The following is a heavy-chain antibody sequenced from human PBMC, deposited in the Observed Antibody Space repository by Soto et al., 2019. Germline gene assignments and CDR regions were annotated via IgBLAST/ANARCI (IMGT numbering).Heavy chain of an antibody. CDR3: ALGGGAFDI. D-gene: IGHD3-10*01. Sequence: GGSLRLSCAASGFTFSSYGMHWVRQAPGKGLEWVAVISYDGSNKYYADFVKGRFTISRDNSKNTLYLQMNSLRAEDTAVYYCALGGGAFDIWGQGTMVTVSS. CDR2: ISYDGSNK. J-gene: IGHJ3*02. V-gene: IGHV3-30*03. CDR1: GFTFSSYG.